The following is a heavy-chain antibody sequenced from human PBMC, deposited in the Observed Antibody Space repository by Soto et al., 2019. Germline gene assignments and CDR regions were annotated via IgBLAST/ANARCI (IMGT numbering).Heavy chain of an antibody. V-gene: IGHV4-30-2*01. D-gene: IGHD4-4*01. CDR1: GGSISSGGYS. Sequence: SETLSLTCTVSGGSISSGGYSWSWIRQPPGKGLEWIGYIYHSGSTYYNPSLKSRVTISVDRSKNQFSLKLSSVTAADTAVYYGARGMTTVTTIDYWGQRNLVTVSS. CDR2: IYHSGST. J-gene: IGHJ4*02. CDR3: ARGMTTVTTIDY.